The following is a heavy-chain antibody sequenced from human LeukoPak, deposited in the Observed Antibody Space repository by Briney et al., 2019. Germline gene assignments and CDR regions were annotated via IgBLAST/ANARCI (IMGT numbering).Heavy chain of an antibody. D-gene: IGHD2-15*01. CDR1: GFTFSTSW. V-gene: IGHV3-7*01. J-gene: IGHJ1*01. CDR3: ASSHDSAGND. Sequence: GGSLRLSCAASGFTFSTSWMSWVRQAPGKGLEWLANINPDGRATFYVDSVKGRFIISRDNAKNSLFLQMSSLRDDDTALYYCASSHDSAGNDWGQGTVATVYS. CDR2: INPDGRAT.